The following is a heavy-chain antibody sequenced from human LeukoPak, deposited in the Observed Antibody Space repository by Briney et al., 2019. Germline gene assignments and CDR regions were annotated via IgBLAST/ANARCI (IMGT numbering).Heavy chain of an antibody. J-gene: IGHJ4*02. V-gene: IGHV3-23*01. CDR2: ISGSGGST. CDR3: AKPHYYDSSGYRDY. Sequence: GGSLRLSCAASGFTFSSYWMSWVRQAPGKGLEWVSAISGSGGSTYYADSVKGRFTISRDNSKNTLYLQMNSLRAEDTAVYYCAKPHYYDSSGYRDYWGQGTLVTVSS. D-gene: IGHD3-22*01. CDR1: GFTFSSYW.